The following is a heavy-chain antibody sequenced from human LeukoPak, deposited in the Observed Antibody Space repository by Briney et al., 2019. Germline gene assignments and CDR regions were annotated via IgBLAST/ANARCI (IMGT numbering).Heavy chain of an antibody. CDR3: AREGGRAVPGRFDQ. D-gene: IGHD6-13*01. CDR2: IQNDGSDK. CDR1: GINFRSSG. V-gene: IGHV3-30*02. Sequence: GGSLRLSCAASGINFRSSGMHWVRQAPGKGLEWVTFIQNDGSDKYYAASVKGRFTISRDNSKDTVYLHMASLRADDTALYYCAREGGRAVPGRFDQWGQGTLVTVSS. J-gene: IGHJ4*02.